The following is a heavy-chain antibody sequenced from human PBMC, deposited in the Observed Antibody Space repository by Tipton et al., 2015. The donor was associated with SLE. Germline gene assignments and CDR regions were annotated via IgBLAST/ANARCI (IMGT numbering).Heavy chain of an antibody. CDR1: GGSISSGGYY. Sequence: TLSLTCTVSGGSISSGGYYWSWIRQHPGKGLEWIGYIYYSGSTNYNPSLKSRVTISVDTSKNQFSLKLSSVTAADTAVYYCARDWDSSIIADYWGQGTLVTVSS. J-gene: IGHJ4*02. D-gene: IGHD6-13*01. CDR3: ARDWDSSIIADY. CDR2: IYYSGST. V-gene: IGHV4-61*08.